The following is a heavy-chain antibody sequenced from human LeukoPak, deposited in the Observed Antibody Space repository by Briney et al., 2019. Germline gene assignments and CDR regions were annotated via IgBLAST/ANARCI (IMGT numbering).Heavy chain of an antibody. J-gene: IGHJ5*02. CDR3: ARGVRGSGTPGRWFDP. Sequence: SETLSLTCAVSGGSISSGGYSWSWIRQPPGKGLEWIGYIYHSGSTYYNPSLKSRVTISADRSKNQFSLKLSSVTAADTAVYYCARGVRGSGTPGRWFDPWGQGTLVTVSS. V-gene: IGHV4-30-2*01. CDR2: IYHSGST. D-gene: IGHD3-10*01. CDR1: GGSISSGGYS.